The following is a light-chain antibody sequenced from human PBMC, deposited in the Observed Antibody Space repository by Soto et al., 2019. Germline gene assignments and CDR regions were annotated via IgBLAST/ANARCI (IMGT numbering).Light chain of an antibody. CDR3: QQRSNWPPT. J-gene: IGKJ1*01. V-gene: IGKV3-11*01. CDR2: DAS. CDR1: QSVSSY. Sequence: EIVLTQSPATLSLSPGERATLSCRASQSVSSYLAWYQQKPGQAPRLLIYDASNRATGIPARFSGSGSGTDFTLTISSLEPEDFAVYSCQQRSNWPPTFCQGTKVEIK.